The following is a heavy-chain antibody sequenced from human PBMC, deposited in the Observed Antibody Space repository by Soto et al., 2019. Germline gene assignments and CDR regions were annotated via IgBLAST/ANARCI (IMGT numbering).Heavy chain of an antibody. CDR2: ISAHNGNT. CDR3: ARGRYGDY. J-gene: IGHJ4*02. Sequence: QVHLVQSGAEVKKPGASVKVSCKGSGYDFTTYGITWVRQAPGQGLEWMAWISAHNGNTDYAQKLQGRVTVTRDTSTITAYMELRSLRSDDTAMYYCARGRYGDYWGQGALVTVSS. CDR1: GYDFTTYG. D-gene: IGHD1-1*01. V-gene: IGHV1-18*01.